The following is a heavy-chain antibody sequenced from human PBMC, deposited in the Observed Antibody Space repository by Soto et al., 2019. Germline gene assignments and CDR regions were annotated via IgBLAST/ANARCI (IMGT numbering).Heavy chain of an antibody. CDR2: INHSGST. Sequence: SETLSLTCAVYGGSFSGYYWSWIRQPPGKGLEWIGEINHSGSTNYNPSLKSRVTISVDTSKNQFSLKLSSVTAADTAVYYCARGTSIVVVPAAASKSITMVRGVRRFDYFDYWGQGTLVTVSS. V-gene: IGHV4-34*01. CDR3: ARGTSIVVVPAAASKSITMVRGVRRFDYFDY. CDR1: GGSFSGYY. D-gene: IGHD3-10*01. J-gene: IGHJ4*02.